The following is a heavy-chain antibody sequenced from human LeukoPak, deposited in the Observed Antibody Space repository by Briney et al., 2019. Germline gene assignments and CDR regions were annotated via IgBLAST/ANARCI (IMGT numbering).Heavy chain of an antibody. V-gene: IGHV1-2*02. D-gene: IGHD6-6*01. CDR1: GYTFTGYY. CDR2: INPNSGGT. CDR3: ARDGTISSSSLGGYYYYYMDV. J-gene: IGHJ6*03. Sequence: ASVKVSCKASGYTFTGYYMHWVRQAPGQGLEWMGWINPNSGGTNYAQKFQGRVTMTRDTSISTAYMELSRLRSDDTAVYYCARDGTISSSSLGGYYYYYMDVWGKGTTVTISS.